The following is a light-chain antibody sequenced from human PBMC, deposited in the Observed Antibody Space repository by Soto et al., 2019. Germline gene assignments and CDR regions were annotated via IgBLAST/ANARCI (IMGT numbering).Light chain of an antibody. CDR3: QQYGNTPGT. CDR2: GAS. CDR1: QSVRSNY. J-gene: IGKJ5*01. V-gene: IGKV3-20*01. Sequence: ESVLTQSPGTLSLSPGERSTLSCRASQSVRSNYLAWYQQIPGQAPSLLIYGASSRATGIPDRFSGSGSGTDFTLTISRLEPEDFAVYYCQQYGNTPGTFGPGTRLEIK.